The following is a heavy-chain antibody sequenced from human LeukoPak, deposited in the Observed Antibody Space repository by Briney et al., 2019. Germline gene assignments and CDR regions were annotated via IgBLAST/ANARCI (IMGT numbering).Heavy chain of an antibody. CDR3: ARSSGWHLLLLDY. D-gene: IGHD6-25*01. CDR2: IYYSGST. V-gene: IGHV4-39*01. CDR1: GGSISSSSYY. Sequence: PSETLSLTCTVSGGSISSSSYYWGWIRQPPGKGLEWIGSIYYSGSTYYNPSLKSRVTISVDTSKNQFSLKLNSVTAADTAVHYCARSSGWHLLLLDYWGQGTLVTVSS. J-gene: IGHJ4*02.